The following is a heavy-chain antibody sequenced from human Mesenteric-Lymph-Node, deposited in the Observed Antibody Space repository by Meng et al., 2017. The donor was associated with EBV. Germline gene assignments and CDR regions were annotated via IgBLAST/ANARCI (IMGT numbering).Heavy chain of an antibody. CDR3: ARLVVDPIDNWFDP. CDR1: GEAFSDHN. CDR2: MNHDGRA. V-gene: IGHV4-34*01. J-gene: IGHJ5*02. Sequence: QVQLREWGPGLFKPSETLSLICTVYGEAFSDHNWSWIRQPPGKGPQWIGEMNHDGRANYNPSLKRRVTMSVDTSKNQLSLKLSSVTAADTAIYYCARLVVDPIDNWFDPWGQGTLVTVSS. D-gene: IGHD2-15*01.